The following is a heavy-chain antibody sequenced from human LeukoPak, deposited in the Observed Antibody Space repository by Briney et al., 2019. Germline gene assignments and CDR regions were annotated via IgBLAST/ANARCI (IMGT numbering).Heavy chain of an antibody. J-gene: IGHJ5*02. V-gene: IGHV4-61*02. CDR1: GGSISSGSYY. D-gene: IGHD6-13*01. Sequence: SETLSLTCTVSGGSISSGSYYWSWIRQPAGKGLEWIGRIYTSGSTNYNPSLKSRVTISVDTSKNQFSLKLSSVTAADTAVYYCARSSSSRNWFDPWGQGTLVTVSS. CDR2: IYTSGST. CDR3: ARSSSSRNWFDP.